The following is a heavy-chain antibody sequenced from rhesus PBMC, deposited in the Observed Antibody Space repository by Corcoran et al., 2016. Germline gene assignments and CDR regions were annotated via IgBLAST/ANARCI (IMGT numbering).Heavy chain of an antibody. V-gene: IGHV2S1*01. CDR2: IYWDDGK. J-gene: IGHJ4*01. CDR3: ARGYGSGEYFDY. CDR1: GFSLSTSGMG. D-gene: IGHD3-28*01. Sequence: QVTLKESGPALVKPTQTLTLTCTFSGFSLSTSGMGVGWIRQPPGKALEWLASIYWDDGKYYSPSLKRRLTISKDTSKNQVVLTMTNMDPVDTATYYCARGYGSGEYFDYWGQGVLVTVSS.